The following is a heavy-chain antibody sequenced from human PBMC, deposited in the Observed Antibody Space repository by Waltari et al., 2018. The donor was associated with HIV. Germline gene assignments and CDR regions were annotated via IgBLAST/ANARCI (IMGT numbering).Heavy chain of an antibody. Sequence: VQLVESGGTSVQTEGSLSLSCVVLELTVGQNYWTWFRQAPGRGLEGVSTIYSDGKVFYADPVRGRFTLSRDNSKNMLSLQMNSLRVDDTAKYYCARLATHFYDGFGGGFEAYGMDVWGQGTTVIVSS. CDR1: ELTVGQNY. CDR2: IYSDGKV. CDR3: ARLATHFYDGFGGGFEAYGMDV. D-gene: IGHD3-22*01. V-gene: IGHV3-53*01. J-gene: IGHJ6*02.